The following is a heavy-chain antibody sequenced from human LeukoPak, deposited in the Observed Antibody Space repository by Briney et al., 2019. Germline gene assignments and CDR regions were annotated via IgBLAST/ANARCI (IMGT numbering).Heavy chain of an antibody. D-gene: IGHD3-22*01. CDR3: AKDTEGYYDSSGYADY. Sequence: PGRSLRLSCAASGFTFSSYGMHCVRQAPGKGLEGVAVTSYDGSNKYNADSVKGRFTISRDNSKNTLYLQMKSLRAEDTAVYYCAKDTEGYYDSSGYADYWGQGTLVTVSS. V-gene: IGHV3-30*18. CDR2: TSYDGSNK. J-gene: IGHJ4*02. CDR1: GFTFSSYG.